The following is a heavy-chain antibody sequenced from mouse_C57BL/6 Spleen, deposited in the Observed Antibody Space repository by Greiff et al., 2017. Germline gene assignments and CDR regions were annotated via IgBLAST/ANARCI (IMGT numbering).Heavy chain of an antibody. D-gene: IGHD2-4*01. CDR2: INYDGSST. CDR1: GFTFSDYY. J-gene: IGHJ4*01. Sequence: EVMLVESEGGLVQPGSSMKLSCTASGFTFSDYYMAWVRQVPEKGLEWVANINYDGSSTYYLDSLKSRFIISRDNAKNILYLQMSSLKSEDTATYYCARDGDYDGYYYAMDYWGQGTSGTVSS. CDR3: ARDGDYDGYYYAMDY. V-gene: IGHV5-16*01.